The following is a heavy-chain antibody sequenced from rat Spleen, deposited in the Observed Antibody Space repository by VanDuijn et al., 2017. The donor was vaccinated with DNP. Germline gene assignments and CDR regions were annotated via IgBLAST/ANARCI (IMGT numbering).Heavy chain of an antibody. CDR3: ATFEGRDA. CDR2: IIYDGSRT. Sequence: EVHLVESGGGLVQPGRSMKLSCAASGFSFRNYDMAWVRQAPKKGLEWVANIIYDGSRTYYRDSVKGRFTISRDNAKSTLYLQMDSLRSEDTATYYCATFEGRDAWGQGTSVTVSS. CDR1: GFSFRNYD. V-gene: IGHV5S10*01. J-gene: IGHJ4*01. D-gene: IGHD1-11*01.